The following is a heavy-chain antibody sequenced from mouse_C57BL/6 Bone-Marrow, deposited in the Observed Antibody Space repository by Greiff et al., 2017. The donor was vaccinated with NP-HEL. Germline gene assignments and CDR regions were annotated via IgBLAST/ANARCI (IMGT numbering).Heavy chain of an antibody. J-gene: IGHJ4*01. CDR2: IYPGSGST. CDR3: ARATTVVDYAMDY. D-gene: IGHD1-1*01. CDR1: GYTFTSYW. V-gene: IGHV1-55*01. Sequence: QVQLQQSGAELVKPGASVKMSCKASGYTFTSYWITWVKQRPGQGLEWIGDIYPGSGSTNYNEKFKSKATLTVDTSSSTAYMQLSSLTSEDSAVYYCARATTVVDYAMDYWGQGTSVTVSS.